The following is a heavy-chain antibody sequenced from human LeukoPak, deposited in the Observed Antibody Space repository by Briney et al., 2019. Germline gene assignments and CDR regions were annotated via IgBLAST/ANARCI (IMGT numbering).Heavy chain of an antibody. J-gene: IGHJ6*02. D-gene: IGHD5/OR15-5a*01. Sequence: GRSLRLSCAASGFTFSLYGIHWVRQAPGKGLEWVAVISNDGSNKYYADSVKGRFTISRDDSKNTLYLQMNSLRAEDTAVYYCAKDLSRYYYHGTDVWGQGTTVTVSS. CDR1: GFTFSLYG. CDR2: ISNDGSNK. V-gene: IGHV3-30*18. CDR3: AKDLSRYYYHGTDV.